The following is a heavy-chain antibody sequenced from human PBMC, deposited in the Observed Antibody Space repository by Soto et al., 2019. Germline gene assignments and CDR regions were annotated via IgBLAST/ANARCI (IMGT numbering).Heavy chain of an antibody. CDR2: FDPEDGET. CDR1: GYTLTELS. D-gene: IGHD3-10*01. Sequence: VSVKVSCKISGYTLTELSMHWVRQAPGKGLEWMGGFDPEDGETIYAQKFQGRVTMTEDTSTDTAYMELSSLRSEDTAVYYCVQLLWFGEFRYYYYGMDVWGQGTTVTVSS. V-gene: IGHV1-24*01. CDR3: VQLLWFGEFRYYYYGMDV. J-gene: IGHJ6*02.